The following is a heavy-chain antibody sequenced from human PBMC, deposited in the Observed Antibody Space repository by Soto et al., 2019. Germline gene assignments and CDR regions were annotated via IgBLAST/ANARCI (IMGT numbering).Heavy chain of an antibody. CDR3: AKRSYDSSGYYGGYFFDY. CDR2: ISGSGGTT. CDR1: EFTFTNYG. V-gene: IGHV3-23*01. Sequence: GGSLRLSCAASEFTFTNYGMSWVRQAPGKGLEWVSVISGSGGTTSYADSVKGRFTISRDNSKHMLYLQMNSLRAEDTAVYYCAKRSYDSSGYYGGYFFDYWGQGTLVTVSS. D-gene: IGHD3-22*01. J-gene: IGHJ4*02.